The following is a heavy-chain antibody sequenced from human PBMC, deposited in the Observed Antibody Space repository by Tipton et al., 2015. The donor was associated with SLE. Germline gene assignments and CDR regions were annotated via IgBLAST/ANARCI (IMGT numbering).Heavy chain of an antibody. Sequence: TLSLTCTVSGGSISTSSYYWAWIRQHPGKGLEWIGHIYYSGSTFHNPSVRSGVTISVDTSKNQFSLKLSSVTGADTAVYYCAREWSGKGVFDPWGQGTLVTVSS. J-gene: IGHJ5*02. CDR2: IYYSGST. CDR1: GGSISTSSYY. V-gene: IGHV4-31*03. CDR3: AREWSGKGVFDP. D-gene: IGHD3-10*01.